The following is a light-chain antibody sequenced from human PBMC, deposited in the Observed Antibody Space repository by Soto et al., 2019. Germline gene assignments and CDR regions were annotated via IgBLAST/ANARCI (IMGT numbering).Light chain of an antibody. CDR2: DAS. CDR1: QGIKND. CDR3: QQYNSYLWP. V-gene: IGKV1-13*02. J-gene: IGKJ1*01. Sequence: LSASVEDRVTITCRASQGIKNDLGWYQQKPGKAPKLLIYDASSLESGVPSRFSGSGSGTECTLTISSLQPDDFAPYYCQQYNSYLWPLCQGTKVDIK.